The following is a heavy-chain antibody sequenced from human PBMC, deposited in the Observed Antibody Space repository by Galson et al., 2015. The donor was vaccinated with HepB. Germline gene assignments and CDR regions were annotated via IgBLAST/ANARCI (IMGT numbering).Heavy chain of an antibody. Sequence: SVKVSCKASGYTFTSYAMHWVRQAPGQRLEWMGWINAGNGNTKYSQKFQGRVTITRDTSASTAYMELSSLRSEDTAVYYCAREGKPQFPWELPGRGWYYFDYWGQGTLVTVSS. V-gene: IGHV1-3*01. CDR1: GYTFTSYA. J-gene: IGHJ4*02. CDR2: INAGNGNT. CDR3: AREGKPQFPWELPGRGWYYFDY. D-gene: IGHD1-26*01.